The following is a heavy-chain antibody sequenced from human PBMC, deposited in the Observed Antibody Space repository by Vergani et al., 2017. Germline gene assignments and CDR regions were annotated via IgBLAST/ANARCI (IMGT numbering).Heavy chain of an antibody. CDR3: ARLTARGYSSSTPLRAFNWFDP. Sequence: EVQLVESGGGLVQPGGSLRLSCAASGFTFSRYWMSWVRQAPGKGLEWVANIKQDGSEKYYVDSVKGRFTISRDNATNSLYLQMNSLRAEDTAVYYCARLTARGYSSSTPLRAFNWFDPWGQGTLVTVSS. CDR1: GFTFSRYW. D-gene: IGHD6-6*01. CDR2: IKQDGSEK. J-gene: IGHJ5*02. V-gene: IGHV3-7*01.